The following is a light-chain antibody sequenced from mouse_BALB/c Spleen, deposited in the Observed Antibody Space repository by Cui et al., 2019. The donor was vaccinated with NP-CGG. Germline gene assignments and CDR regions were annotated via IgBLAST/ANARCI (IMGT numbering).Light chain of an antibody. CDR2: GTN. V-gene: IGLV1*01. CDR1: TGAVTTSNY. CDR3: ALWYSNHWV. J-gene: IGLJ1*01. Sequence: QAVVTQESALPTSPGETVTLTCHSSTGAVTTSNYANWVQEKPDHLFTGLIGGTNNRAPGVPARLSGSLIGDKAALTITGAQTEDEAIYFCALWYSNHWVFGGGTKLTVL.